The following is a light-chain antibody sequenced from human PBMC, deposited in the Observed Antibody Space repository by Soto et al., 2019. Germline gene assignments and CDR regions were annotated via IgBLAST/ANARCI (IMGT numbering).Light chain of an antibody. V-gene: IGLV1-51*01. J-gene: IGLJ2*01. CDR1: SSNIGNNY. CDR2: DND. CDR3: ATWDRSLSVGV. Sequence: QSVLTQPPSVSAAPGQKVTISCSGSSSNIGNNYVFWYQQLPGTAPKLLIYDNDKRPSGIPDRFSRSKSGTSATLGITGLQTGDEADYYFATWDRSLSVGVFGGWTKLTVL.